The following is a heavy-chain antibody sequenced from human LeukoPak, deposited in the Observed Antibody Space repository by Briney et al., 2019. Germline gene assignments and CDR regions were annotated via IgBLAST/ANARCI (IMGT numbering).Heavy chain of an antibody. Sequence: SQTLSLTCTVSGGSISSGDYYWSWIRQPPGKGLEWIGYIYYSGSTYYNPSLKSRVTISVDTSKNQFSLKLSSVTAADTAVYYCAREGPLHSDYGGNPRAFDIWGQGTMVTVSS. CDR1: GGSISSGDYY. J-gene: IGHJ3*02. D-gene: IGHD4-23*01. V-gene: IGHV4-30-4*08. CDR3: AREGPLHSDYGGNPRAFDI. CDR2: IYYSGST.